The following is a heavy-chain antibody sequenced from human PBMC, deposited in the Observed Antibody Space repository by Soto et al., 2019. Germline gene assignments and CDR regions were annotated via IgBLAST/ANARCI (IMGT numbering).Heavy chain of an antibody. Sequence: PGESLKISCMGSGCSFTSYWIGWVRQMPGKGLEWMGIIYPGDSDTRYSPSFQGQVTISADKSISTAYLQWSSLKASDTAMYYCAGGGVRGVITRTRDYYGMDVWGQGTTVTVSS. J-gene: IGHJ6*02. V-gene: IGHV5-51*01. D-gene: IGHD3-10*01. CDR3: AGGGVRGVITRTRDYYGMDV. CDR2: IYPGDSDT. CDR1: GCSFTSYW.